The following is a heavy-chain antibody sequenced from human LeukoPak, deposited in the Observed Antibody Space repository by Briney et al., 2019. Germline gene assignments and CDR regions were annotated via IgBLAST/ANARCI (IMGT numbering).Heavy chain of an antibody. CDR1: GGSISSYY. J-gene: IGHJ4*02. V-gene: IGHV4-59*12. CDR2: VYSSGST. Sequence: SETLSLTCTVSGGSISSYYWSWIRQSPGKGLKWIGYVYSSGSTNSNPSLKSRVTISVDMSENQFSLELRSVTAADTAVYFCARIYGNFQNYYDYWGQGTLVTVSS. CDR3: ARIYGNFQNYYDY. D-gene: IGHD1-7*01.